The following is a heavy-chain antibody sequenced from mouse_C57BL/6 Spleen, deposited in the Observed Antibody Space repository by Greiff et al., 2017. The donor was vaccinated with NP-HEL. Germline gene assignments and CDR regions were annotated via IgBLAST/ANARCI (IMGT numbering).Heavy chain of an antibody. CDR2: ISDGGSYT. D-gene: IGHD2-4*01. CDR1: GFTFSSYA. J-gene: IGHJ4*01. V-gene: IGHV5-4*03. CDR3: ARGELLRPMDY. Sequence: EVKLQESGGGLVKPGGSLKLSCAASGFTFSSYAMSWVRQTPEKRLEWVATISDGGSYTYYPDNVKGRFTISRDNAKNNLYLQMSHLKSEDTAMYYCARGELLRPMDYWGQGTSVTVSS.